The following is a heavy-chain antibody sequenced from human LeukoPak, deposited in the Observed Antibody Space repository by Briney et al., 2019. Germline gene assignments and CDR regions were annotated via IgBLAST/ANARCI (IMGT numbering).Heavy chain of an antibody. J-gene: IGHJ4*02. CDR1: GFTFSSYW. Sequence: GGSLRLSCAASGFTFSSYWMHCVRQAPEKGLVCVSRINSDGSSTSYADSVKGRFTISRDNAKNTLYLQMNSLRAEDTAVYYCARGFGYSSGWYVSWGQGTLVTVSS. D-gene: IGHD6-19*01. CDR2: INSDGSST. V-gene: IGHV3-74*01. CDR3: ARGFGYSSGWYVS.